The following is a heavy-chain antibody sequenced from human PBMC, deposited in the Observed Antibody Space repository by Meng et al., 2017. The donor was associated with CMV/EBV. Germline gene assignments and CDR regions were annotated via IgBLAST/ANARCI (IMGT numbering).Heavy chain of an antibody. J-gene: IGHJ6*02. Sequence: ASVKVSCKASGYTFTSYDINWVRQATGQGLEWMGWMNPNSGNTGYAQKFQGRVTMTRNTSISTAYMELSSLRSEDTAVYYCARGPLVVVPAATRYYYYGMDVRGQGTTVTVSS. CDR1: GYTFTSYD. CDR2: MNPNSGNT. D-gene: IGHD2-2*01. CDR3: ARGPLVVVPAATRYYYYGMDV. V-gene: IGHV1-8*01.